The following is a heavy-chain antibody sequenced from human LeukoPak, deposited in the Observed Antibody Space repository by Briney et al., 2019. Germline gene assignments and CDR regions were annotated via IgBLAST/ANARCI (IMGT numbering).Heavy chain of an antibody. CDR3: AGQTGTTYRDAFDI. J-gene: IGHJ3*02. Sequence: PGGSLRLSCAASGFTVSSNYMSWVRQAPGKGLEWVSVIYSGGSTYYADSVKGRFTISRDSSKNTLYLQMNSLRAEDTAVYYCAGQTGTTYRDAFDIWGQGTMVTVSS. V-gene: IGHV3-66*04. CDR2: IYSGGST. CDR1: GFTVSSNY. D-gene: IGHD1-1*01.